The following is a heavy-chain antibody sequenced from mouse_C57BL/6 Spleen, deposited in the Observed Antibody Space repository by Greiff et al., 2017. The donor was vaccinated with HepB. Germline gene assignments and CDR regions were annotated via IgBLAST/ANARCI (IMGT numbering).Heavy chain of an antibody. CDR1: GYTFTSYW. CDR3: ARAGYGSSYFDY. J-gene: IGHJ2*01. V-gene: IGHV1-55*01. Sequence: VQLQQSGAELVKPGASVKMSCKASGYTFTSYWITWVKQRPGQGLEWIGDIYPGSGSTNYNEKFKSKATLTVDTSSSTAYMQLSSLTSEDSAVYDCARAGYGSSYFDYWGQGTTLTVSS. CDR2: IYPGSGST. D-gene: IGHD1-1*01.